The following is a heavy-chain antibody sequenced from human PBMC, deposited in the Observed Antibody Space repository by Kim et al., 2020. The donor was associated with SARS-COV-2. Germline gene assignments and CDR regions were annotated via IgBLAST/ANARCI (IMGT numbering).Heavy chain of an antibody. V-gene: IGHV4-59*13. J-gene: IGHJ3*02. CDR1: GGSISSYY. Sequence: SETLSLTCTVSGGSISSYYWSWIRQPPGKGLEWIGYIYYSGSTNYNPSLKSRVTISVDTSKNQFSLKLSSVTAADTAVYYCARARLVAAIVDAFDIWGQGTMVTVSS. CDR2: IYYSGST. D-gene: IGHD2-15*01. CDR3: ARARLVAAIVDAFDI.